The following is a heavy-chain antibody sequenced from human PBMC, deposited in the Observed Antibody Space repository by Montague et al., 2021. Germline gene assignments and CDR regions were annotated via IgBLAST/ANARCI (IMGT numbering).Heavy chain of an antibody. J-gene: IGHJ5*02. CDR3: AVGSESAWELLHH. CDR2: IYHGTT. Sequence: SETLSLTCTVSGDSISSKYFWSWVRQHLGKGLEWFGEIYHGTTSYSPSLKGRLTVSMDTSKNQFSLILSSVTAADTAIYYCAVGSESAWELLHHWGQGILVTVSS. V-gene: IGHV4-4*02. D-gene: IGHD1-26*01. CDR1: GDSISSKYF.